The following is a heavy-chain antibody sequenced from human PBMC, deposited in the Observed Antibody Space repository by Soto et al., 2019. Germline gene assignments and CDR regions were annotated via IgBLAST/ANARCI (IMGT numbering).Heavy chain of an antibody. Sequence: GGSLRLSCAASGFTFSSYGMSWVRQAPGKGLEWVSSINDSGDTYYGDSVKGRFTISRDNSKNTLYLQVNSLSAEDTAVYYCAKRPAYSSSSAYFDYWAQGTLVTVSS. D-gene: IGHD6-6*01. CDR2: INDSGDT. J-gene: IGHJ4*01. CDR3: AKRPAYSSSSAYFDY. V-gene: IGHV3-23*01. CDR1: GFTFSSYG.